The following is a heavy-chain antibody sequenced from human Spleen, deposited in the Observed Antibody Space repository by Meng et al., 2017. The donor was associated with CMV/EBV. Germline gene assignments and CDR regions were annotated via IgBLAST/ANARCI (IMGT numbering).Heavy chain of an antibody. CDR1: GFTLPSYD. V-gene: IGHV3-69-1*01. D-gene: IGHD1/OR15-1a*01. J-gene: IGHJ3*01. CDR3: ATEHHIPSAAFDV. Sequence: GESLKISCAVSGFTLPSYDLNWVRQAPGKGLEWISFISKSGPKSYVDSVKGRFTISRDNVKSSLYLQMNSLRPEDTAVYYCATEHHIPSAAFDVWGQGTMVTVSS. CDR2: ISKSGPK.